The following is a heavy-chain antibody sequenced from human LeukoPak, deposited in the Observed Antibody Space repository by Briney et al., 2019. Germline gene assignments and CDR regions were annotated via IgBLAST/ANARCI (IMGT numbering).Heavy chain of an antibody. Sequence: HSGGSLRLSCAASGFTFSSYAMNWVRQAPGKGLEWVSAISGSGGSIYYADSVKGRFTISRDNSKNTLYLQMNSLRAEDTAVYHCAKLPYFAYFVYWGQGTLVSVSS. CDR3: AKLPYFAYFVY. CDR1: GFTFSSYA. J-gene: IGHJ4*02. V-gene: IGHV3-23*01. CDR2: ISGSGGSI. D-gene: IGHD3-9*01.